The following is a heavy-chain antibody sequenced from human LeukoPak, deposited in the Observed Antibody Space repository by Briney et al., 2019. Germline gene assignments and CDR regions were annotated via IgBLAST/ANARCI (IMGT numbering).Heavy chain of an antibody. CDR2: IKQDGSEK. Sequence: GGSLRLSCAASGFTFSSYWMSWVRQAPGKGLEWVANIKQDGSEKYYVDSVKGRFTISRDNAKNSLYLQMNSLRAEDTAVYYCATVAGGSGWGHFDYWGQGTLVTVSS. J-gene: IGHJ4*02. V-gene: IGHV3-7*01. CDR1: GFTFSSYW. CDR3: ATVAGGSGWGHFDY. D-gene: IGHD6-25*01.